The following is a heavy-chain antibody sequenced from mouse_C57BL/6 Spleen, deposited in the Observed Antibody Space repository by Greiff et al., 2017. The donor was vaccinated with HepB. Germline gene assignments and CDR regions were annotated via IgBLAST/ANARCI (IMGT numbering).Heavy chain of an antibody. J-gene: IGHJ1*03. V-gene: IGHV1-61*01. D-gene: IGHD1-1*01. CDR2: IYPSDSET. Sequence: QVQLQQPGAELVRPGSSVKLSCKASGYTFTSYWMDWVKQRPGQGLEWIGNIYPSDSETHYNQKFKDKATLTVDKSSSTAYMQLSSLTSEDSAVYYCARRITTVVATGYFDVWGTGTTVTVSS. CDR1: GYTFTSYW. CDR3: ARRITTVVATGYFDV.